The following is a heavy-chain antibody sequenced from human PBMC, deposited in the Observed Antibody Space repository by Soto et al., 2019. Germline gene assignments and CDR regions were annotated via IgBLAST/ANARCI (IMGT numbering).Heavy chain of an antibody. Sequence: EEQLVESGGGLVQPGGSLRLSCAASGFTFSSYWMHWFRQAPGKGLVWVSRINPGGSITAYADSVKGRFTISRDNAKNTLYLQKNSLRGDDTAVYYCARVPTGKYGVWNYWGQGTLVTVSS. J-gene: IGHJ4*02. CDR2: INPGGSIT. CDR1: GFTFSSYW. V-gene: IGHV3-74*01. D-gene: IGHD2-8*01. CDR3: ARVPTGKYGVWNY.